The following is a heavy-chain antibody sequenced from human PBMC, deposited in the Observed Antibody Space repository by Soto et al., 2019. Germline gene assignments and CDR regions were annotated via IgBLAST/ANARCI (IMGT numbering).Heavy chain of an antibody. D-gene: IGHD2-21*02. J-gene: IGHJ3*02. CDR1: GFTFSSYA. Sequence: QVQLVESGGGVVQPGRSLRLSCAASGFTFSSYAMHWVRQAPGKGLEWVAVISYDGSNKYYADSVKGRFTISRDNSKNTLYLQMNIMRAEDTAVYYCARDPCSGDCYSAFDIWGQGTMVTVSS. CDR3: ARDPCSGDCYSAFDI. V-gene: IGHV3-30-3*01. CDR2: ISYDGSNK.